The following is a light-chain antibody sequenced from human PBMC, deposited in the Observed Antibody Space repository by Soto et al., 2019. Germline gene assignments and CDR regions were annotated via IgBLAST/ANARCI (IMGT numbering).Light chain of an antibody. CDR2: DAS. Sequence: DIQMTQSPSTLSASVGDRVTITCRASQSISTWLAWYQQKPGKAPKVLIYDASSLESGVPSRFSGSGSGTEFTLTISCLQPDDFATYYCQQYKNYLTFGPGTKVDI. V-gene: IGKV1-5*01. CDR1: QSISTW. CDR3: QQYKNYLT. J-gene: IGKJ3*01.